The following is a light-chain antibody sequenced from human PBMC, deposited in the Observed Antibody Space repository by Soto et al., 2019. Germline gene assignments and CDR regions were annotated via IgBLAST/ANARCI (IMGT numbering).Light chain of an antibody. J-gene: IGKJ1*01. CDR2: DAS. CDR3: QQRSNWIRR. V-gene: IGKV3-11*01. CDR1: QSVSSY. Sequence: EIVLTQSPATLSLSPGERATLSCRASQSVSSYLAWYQQKPGQAPRLLIYDASNRATGIPARFSGSGSGTDFTLTITSLEPEDFAVYYCQQRSNWIRRCGKGTKVDIK.